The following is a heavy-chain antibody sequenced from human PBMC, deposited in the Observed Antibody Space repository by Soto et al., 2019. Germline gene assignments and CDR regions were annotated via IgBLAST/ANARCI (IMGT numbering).Heavy chain of an antibody. CDR1: GGSISSYY. J-gene: IGHJ4*02. V-gene: IGHV4-59*01. Sequence: SESLSLTCTVSGGSISSYYWSWIRQPPGKGLEWIGYIYYSGSTNYNPSLKSRVTISVDTSKNQFSLKLISMSAADTAVYYCAAGWNPRPLDYWGQGTLVTVSS. CDR2: IYYSGST. D-gene: IGHD1-1*01. CDR3: AAGWNPRPLDY.